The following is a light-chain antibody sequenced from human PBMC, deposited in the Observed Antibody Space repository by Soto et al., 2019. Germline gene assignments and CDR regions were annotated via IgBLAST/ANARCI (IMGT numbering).Light chain of an antibody. CDR2: QAS. V-gene: IGKV1-5*03. CDR1: QSISSW. CDR3: QQYYTYRT. J-gene: IGKJ1*01. Sequence: DLQMPQSPSTLSASVGDRVTITCRASQSISSWLAWYQQKPGKAPKLLIYQASNLESGVPSRFSGSGSGTEFTLTISSLQPDDFGTYYCQQYYTYRTFGQGTKVEVK.